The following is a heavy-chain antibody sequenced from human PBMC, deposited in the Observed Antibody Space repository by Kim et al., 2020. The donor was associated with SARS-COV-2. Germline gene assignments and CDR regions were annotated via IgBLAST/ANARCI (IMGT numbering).Heavy chain of an antibody. D-gene: IGHD6-13*01. J-gene: IGHJ4*02. Sequence: ADSVKGAFTNARDNAKNSLYLQMNSLRAEDTALYYCAKDIFSSSYYFDCWGQGTLVTVPS. V-gene: IGHV3-9*01. CDR3: AKDIFSSSYYFDC.